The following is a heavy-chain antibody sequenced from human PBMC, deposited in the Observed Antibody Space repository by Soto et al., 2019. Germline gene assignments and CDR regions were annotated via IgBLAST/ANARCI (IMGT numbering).Heavy chain of an antibody. D-gene: IGHD2-2*01. CDR1: GFTFSSYG. V-gene: IGHV3-33*01. J-gene: IGHJ6*02. CDR2: IWYDGSNK. Sequence: GGSLRLSCAASGFTFSSYGMHWVRQAPGKGLEWVAVIWYDGSNKYYADSVKGRFTISRDNSKNTLYLQMNSLRAEDTAVYYCARARGYCSSTSCFNYYYGMDVWGQVPKGTFSS. CDR3: ARARGYCSSTSCFNYYYGMDV.